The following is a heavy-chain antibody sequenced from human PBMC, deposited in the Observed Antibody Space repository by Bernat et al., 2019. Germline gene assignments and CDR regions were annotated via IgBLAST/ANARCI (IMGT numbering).Heavy chain of an antibody. CDR3: ARAAGAAGPNWFDP. J-gene: IGHJ5*02. CDR2: INPNSGGT. Sequence: QVQLVQSGAEVKKPGASVTVSCKASGYTFTGYYMHWVRQAPGQGLEWMGWINPNSGGTNFAQKFQGGVTMTRDTSISTAYMVLSRLRSDETAVDDWARAAGAAGPNWFDPWGQGTLVTVSS. CDR1: GYTFTGYY. V-gene: IGHV1-2*02. D-gene: IGHD6-13*01.